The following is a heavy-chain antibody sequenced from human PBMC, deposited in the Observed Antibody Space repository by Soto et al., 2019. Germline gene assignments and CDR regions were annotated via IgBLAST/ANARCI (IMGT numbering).Heavy chain of an antibody. CDR1: GYTFTSYG. CDR3: AREANDSSGYYPFCY. Sequence: AASVKFSCKASGYTFTSYGISWVRQAPGQGLEWMGWISAYNGNTNYAQKLQGRVTMTTDTSTSTAYMELRSLRSDDTAVYYCAREANDSSGYYPFCYWGQGTLVTVSS. J-gene: IGHJ4*02. CDR2: ISAYNGNT. D-gene: IGHD3-22*01. V-gene: IGHV1-18*04.